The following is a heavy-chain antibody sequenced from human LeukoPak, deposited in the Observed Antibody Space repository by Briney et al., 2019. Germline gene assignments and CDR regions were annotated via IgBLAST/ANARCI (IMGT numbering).Heavy chain of an antibody. J-gene: IGHJ6*03. CDR3: ARDALEGYFSYYYMDV. Sequence: SETLSLTCSVSRDSISSHYWSWIRQPPGKGLEWIGYNSNSGSTDYNPSLKRRVTISLNTSKTQFSLKLSSVTAADTAVYYCARDALEGYFSYYYMDVWGKGTSVTVSS. CDR2: NSNSGST. CDR1: RDSISSHY. V-gene: IGHV4-59*11. D-gene: IGHD1-1*01.